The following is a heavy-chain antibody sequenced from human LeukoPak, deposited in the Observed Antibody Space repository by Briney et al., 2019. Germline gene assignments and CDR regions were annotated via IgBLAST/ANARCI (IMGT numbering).Heavy chain of an antibody. J-gene: IGHJ4*02. V-gene: IGHV3-30*18. CDR3: AKDHVDTAILYYLDY. D-gene: IGHD5-18*01. Sequence: GGSLRLSCAASGFTFSTYGMHWVRQAPGKGLEWVAVISYDGSNYYYADSVKGRFTISRDNSKNTLYLQMNSLRAEDTAVYYCAKDHVDTAILYYLDYWGQGTLVTVSS. CDR2: ISYDGSNY. CDR1: GFTFSTYG.